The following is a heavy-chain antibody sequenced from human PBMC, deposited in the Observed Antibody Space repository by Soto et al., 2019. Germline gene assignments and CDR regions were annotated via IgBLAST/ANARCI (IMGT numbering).Heavy chain of an antibody. CDR2: IYQSGST. V-gene: IGHV4-4*02. Sequence: SETLSLSCAVSGGSISSSNWWSWVRQPPGKGLEWIGEIYQSGSTNYNPSLKSRVTISVDKSKNQFSLQLSSVTAADTAVYYCAREFYHDNRGXLDYWGQATLVTVSS. D-gene: IGHD3-22*01. CDR3: AREFYHDNRGXLDY. J-gene: IGHJ4*02. CDR1: GGSISSSNW.